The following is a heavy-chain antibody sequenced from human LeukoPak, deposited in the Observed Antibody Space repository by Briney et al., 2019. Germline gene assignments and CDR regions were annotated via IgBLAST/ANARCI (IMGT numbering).Heavy chain of an antibody. V-gene: IGHV4-34*01. CDR2: INHSGST. CDR3: ASAYYDFWSGYHGFDY. CDR1: GGSLSGYY. Sequence: SETLSLTCAVYGGSLSGYYWSWIRQPPGKGLEWIGEINHSGSTNYNPSLKSRVTISVDTSKNQFSLKLSSVTAADTAVYYCASAYYDFWSGYHGFDYWGQGTLVTVSS. J-gene: IGHJ4*02. D-gene: IGHD3-3*01.